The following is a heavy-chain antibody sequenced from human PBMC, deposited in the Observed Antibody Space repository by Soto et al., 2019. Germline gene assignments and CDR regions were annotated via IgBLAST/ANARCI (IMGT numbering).Heavy chain of an antibody. V-gene: IGHV3-9*01. Sequence: EVQLVESGGVLVQPGRSLRLSCAASGVTFDDYAMHWHRQVPGKGLEWVSGVSWNSGTIDYASSVKGRFTISRDNAKNSLHLQMNTLKPEDTAFYYSPKAESSGWYYSLDYWGQGNVVTVSS. D-gene: IGHD6-19*01. J-gene: IGHJ4*02. CDR3: PKAESSGWYYSLDY. CDR2: VSWNSGTI. CDR1: GVTFDDYA.